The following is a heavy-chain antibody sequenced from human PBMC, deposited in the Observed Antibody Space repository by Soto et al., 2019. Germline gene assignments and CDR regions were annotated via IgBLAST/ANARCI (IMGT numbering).Heavy chain of an antibody. CDR3: AKGAPYIYYHGVDI. V-gene: IGHV3-23*01. J-gene: IGHJ6*01. Sequence: SWIRQKAGKGLEWLSTISGSGGSTYFADSVRGRFTISRDNSKNTLYLQMSSLRAEDTALYYCAKGAPYIYYHGVDIPAQAPSVTV. D-gene: IGHD3-16*01. CDR2: ISGSGGST.